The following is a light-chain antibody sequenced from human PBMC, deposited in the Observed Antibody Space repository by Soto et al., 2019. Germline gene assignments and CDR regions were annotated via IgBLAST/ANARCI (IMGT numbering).Light chain of an antibody. V-gene: IGKV3-20*01. Sequence: EIVLTQSPGTLSLSPGERATLSCRASRSVSSSYLAWYQQKPGQAPRLLMYGASSRATGIPDRFSGSGSGTDFTLTISRLEPEDFAVYYCQQYGCSPPYTFGQGTKLGIK. CDR3: QQYGCSPPYT. CDR1: RSVSSSY. J-gene: IGKJ2*01. CDR2: GAS.